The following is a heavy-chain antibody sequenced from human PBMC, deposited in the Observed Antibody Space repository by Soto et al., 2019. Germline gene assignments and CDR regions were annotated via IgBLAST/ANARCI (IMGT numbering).Heavy chain of an antibody. CDR3: ARDAADPPPYYYYGMDV. Sequence: QVQLVESGGGVVQPGRSLRLSCAASGFTFSSYGMHWVRQAPGKGLEWVAVIWYDGSNKYYADSVKGRFTISRDNSKNTLDLQMNSLRAEDTAVYYWARDAADPPPYYYYGMDVWGQGTTVTVSS. J-gene: IGHJ6*02. CDR1: GFTFSSYG. D-gene: IGHD6-13*01. CDR2: IWYDGSNK. V-gene: IGHV3-33*01.